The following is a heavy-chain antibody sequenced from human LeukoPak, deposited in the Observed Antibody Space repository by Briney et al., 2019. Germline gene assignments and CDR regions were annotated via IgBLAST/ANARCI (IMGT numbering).Heavy chain of an antibody. V-gene: IGHV1-46*01. J-gene: IGHJ6*02. D-gene: IGHD2-2*01. CDR3: ARNGGVVPAAQYYYYYYGMDV. CDR1: GYTFTSYY. CDR2: INPSGGST. Sequence: GASVKVSCKASGYTFTSYYMHWVRQAPGQGLEWMGIINPSGGSTSYAQKFQGRVTMTRDTSTSTVYMELSSLRSEDTAVYYCARNGGVVPAAQYYYYYYGMDVWDQGTTVTVSS.